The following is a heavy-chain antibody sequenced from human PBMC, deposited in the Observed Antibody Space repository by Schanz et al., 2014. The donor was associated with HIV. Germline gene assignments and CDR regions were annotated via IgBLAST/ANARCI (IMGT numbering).Heavy chain of an antibody. D-gene: IGHD4-17*01. Sequence: QVQLVQSGAEVKKPGSSVKVSCKASGGTFSNYAISWLRQAPGQGLEWMGSSLPIFGTTTYAQTFQNRVTITADDSTGTAYMELSSLRSDDTAVYYCARYLGGDDGDFYFDYWGQGTLVTVSS. V-gene: IGHV1-69*18. CDR3: ARYLGGDDGDFYFDY. CDR2: SLPIFGTT. CDR1: GGTFSNYA. J-gene: IGHJ4*02.